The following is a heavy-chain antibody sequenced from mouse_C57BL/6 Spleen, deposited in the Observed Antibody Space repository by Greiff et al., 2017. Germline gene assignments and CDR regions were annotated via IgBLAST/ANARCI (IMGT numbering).Heavy chain of an antibody. CDR1: GYTFTDYE. Sequence: QVQLKESGAELVRPGASVTLSCKASGYTFTDYEMHWVKQTPVHGLEWIGAIDPETGGTASNQKFKGKGILTADESSSTAYIGHRSLTSEDSAVYYCTGHFTTVVATDYFDYWGQGTTLTVSS. CDR2: IDPETGGT. D-gene: IGHD1-1*01. CDR3: TGHFTTVVATDYFDY. J-gene: IGHJ2*01. V-gene: IGHV1-15*01.